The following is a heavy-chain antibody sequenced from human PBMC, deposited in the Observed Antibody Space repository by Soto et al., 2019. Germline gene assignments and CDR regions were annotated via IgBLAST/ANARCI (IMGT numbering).Heavy chain of an antibody. J-gene: IGHJ6*02. D-gene: IGHD2-2*01. CDR3: ARSQGSSTSLEIYYYYYYGMDV. Sequence: QVQLVQSGAEVKKPGSSVKVSCKASGGTFSSYAISWVRQAPGQGLEWMGGIIPISDTTNYAQKFQGRVTIPADESTSTAYVELSRLRSEDTAVYYCARSQGSSTSLEIYYYYYYGMDVWGQGTTVTVSS. CDR2: IIPISDTT. V-gene: IGHV1-69*01. CDR1: GGTFSSYA.